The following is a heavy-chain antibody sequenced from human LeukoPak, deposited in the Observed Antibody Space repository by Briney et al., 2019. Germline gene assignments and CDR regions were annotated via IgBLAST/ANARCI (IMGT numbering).Heavy chain of an antibody. CDR2: IYYSGST. J-gene: IGHJ4*02. CDR3: AREGDYYGSGSYSFDY. CDR1: GGSISSYY. D-gene: IGHD3-10*01. Sequence: PSETLSLTCTVSGGSISSYYRSWIRQPPGKGLEWIGYIYYSGSTNYNPSLKSRVTISVDTSKNQFSLKLSSVTAADTAVYYCAREGDYYGSGSYSFDYWGQGTLVTVSS. V-gene: IGHV4-59*01.